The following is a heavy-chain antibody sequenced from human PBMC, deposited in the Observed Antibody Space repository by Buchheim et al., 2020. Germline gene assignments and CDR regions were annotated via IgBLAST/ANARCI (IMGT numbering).Heavy chain of an antibody. Sequence: QVQLQESGPGLVRPSQTLSLTCTVSGGSINSGDYYWSWVRQPPGKGLEWMGYIYFSGETYYNPSLKSRITLSLDTSKNQFYLRLTSVTAADTAVYYCTKAVWSGYSNTFFFFGMDVWGQGTT. CDR1: GGSINSGDYY. CDR3: TKAVWSGYSNTFFFFGMDV. V-gene: IGHV4-30-4*01. CDR2: IYFSGET. J-gene: IGHJ6*01. D-gene: IGHD3-3*01.